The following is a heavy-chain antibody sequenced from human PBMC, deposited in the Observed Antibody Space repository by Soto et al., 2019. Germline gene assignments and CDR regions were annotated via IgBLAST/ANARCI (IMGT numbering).Heavy chain of an antibody. CDR3: ASAMSTT. CDR2: MNPNSGHT. CDR1: GYTFTSHD. Sequence: QVQLVQSGAEVKKPGASVKVSCKASGYTFTSHDINWMRQATGQGLEWMGWMNPNSGHTNYAQKXQXRXXLPTHTSISTAYVELTSLRSEDTAVYYCASAMSTTWGQGTLVTVSS. J-gene: IGHJ5*02. V-gene: IGHV1-8*01. D-gene: IGHD2-2*01.